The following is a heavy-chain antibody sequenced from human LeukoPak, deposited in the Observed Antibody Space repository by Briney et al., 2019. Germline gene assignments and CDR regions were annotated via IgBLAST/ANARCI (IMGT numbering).Heavy chain of an antibody. J-gene: IGHJ4*02. CDR3: ARDPPRHIVVVSGDY. CDR2: INPNSGGT. D-gene: IGHD2-21*01. Sequence: ASVKVSCKASGYTFTGYYMHWVRQAPGQGLEWMGWINPNSGGTNYAQKFQGRVTMTRDTSISTAYMELSRLRSDDTAVYYCARDPPRHIVVVSGDYWGQGTLVTVSS. V-gene: IGHV1-2*02. CDR1: GYTFTGYY.